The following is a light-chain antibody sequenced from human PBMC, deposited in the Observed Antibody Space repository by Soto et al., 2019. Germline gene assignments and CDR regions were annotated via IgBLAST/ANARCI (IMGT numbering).Light chain of an antibody. CDR1: QDINNY. CDR2: DAS. Sequence: DIQMTQSPSTLSAAIGDRVTITCQASQDINNYLNWYQQKSGKAPKLLIYDASDLETGVPSRFSGSGSGTDFTFTISSLQPEDIATYYCQQYDNLPLTFGGGTK. J-gene: IGKJ4*01. CDR3: QQYDNLPLT. V-gene: IGKV1-33*01.